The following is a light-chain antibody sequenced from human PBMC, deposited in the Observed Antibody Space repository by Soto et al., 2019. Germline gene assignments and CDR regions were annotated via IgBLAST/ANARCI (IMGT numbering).Light chain of an antibody. Sequence: DIQMTESPSSLSASVGDIVTITCRASQSISSYLNWYPQKPGKAPKLLIYAASSLQSGVALRFSGSGSGTEFSLTISSLQPDDFTSYYRQQSYSVPPITFGQGTRLYSK. V-gene: IGKV1-39*01. J-gene: IGKJ5*01. CDR2: AAS. CDR1: QSISSY. CDR3: QQSYSVPPIT.